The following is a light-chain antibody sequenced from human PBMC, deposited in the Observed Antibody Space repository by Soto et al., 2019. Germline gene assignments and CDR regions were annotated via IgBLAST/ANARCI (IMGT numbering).Light chain of an antibody. Sequence: QSALTQPRSVSGSPGQSVTISCIGTSSDVVSWYQQHPDKAPKLIIYYVTQRPSGVPDRCSASKSVNTASLTISGLQAEYEADYHCCSSAGGFTWVFGGGTKLTVL. CDR3: CSSAGGFTWV. J-gene: IGLJ3*02. CDR1: SSDV. CDR2: YVT. V-gene: IGLV2-11*01.